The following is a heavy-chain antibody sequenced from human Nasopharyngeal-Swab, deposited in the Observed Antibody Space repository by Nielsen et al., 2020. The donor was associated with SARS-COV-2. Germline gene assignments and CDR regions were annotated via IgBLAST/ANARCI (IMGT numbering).Heavy chain of an antibody. Sequence: GWSLQMFCVASGFRFRDSGMSWVRRAPGKGLEWVSSISIGNSYILYADSVKGRFTISRDNVRESLFLQMNSLTADDTAVYYCARVRYYGSGDYRPHYFDFWGHGTLVTVSS. CDR3: ARVRYYGSGDYRPHYFDF. J-gene: IGHJ4*01. CDR1: GFRFRDSG. V-gene: IGHV3-21*01. CDR2: ISIGNSYI. D-gene: IGHD3-10*01.